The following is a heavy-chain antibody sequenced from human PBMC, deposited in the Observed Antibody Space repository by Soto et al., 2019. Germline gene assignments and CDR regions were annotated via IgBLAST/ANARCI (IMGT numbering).Heavy chain of an antibody. CDR1: GVTFSSET. CDR3: ATELGENPASPFDA. Sequence: QVQLVQSGADVKKPGSSVKVSCQASGVTFSSETLGWVRQAPGQGLEWVGGIIPLFGTASYAQKFQGRVTITADESTSTVYMELRSLGSDDTAVYFCATELGENPASPFDAWGQGTLVTVSS. CDR2: IIPLFGTA. V-gene: IGHV1-69*01. J-gene: IGHJ4*02. D-gene: IGHD3-10*01.